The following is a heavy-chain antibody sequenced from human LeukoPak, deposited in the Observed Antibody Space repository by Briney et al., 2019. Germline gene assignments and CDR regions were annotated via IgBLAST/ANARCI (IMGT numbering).Heavy chain of an antibody. CDR2: IYSGGST. Sequence: GGTLRLSCAASGFTVSSNYMSWVRQAPGKGLEWVSVIYSGGSTYYADSVNGRFTISRDNSKNTLYLQMNSLRAEDTAVYYCAREVGIAAAGTESDYRGQGTLVTVSS. V-gene: IGHV3-66*02. D-gene: IGHD6-13*01. CDR3: AREVGIAAAGTESDY. CDR1: GFTVSSNY. J-gene: IGHJ4*02.